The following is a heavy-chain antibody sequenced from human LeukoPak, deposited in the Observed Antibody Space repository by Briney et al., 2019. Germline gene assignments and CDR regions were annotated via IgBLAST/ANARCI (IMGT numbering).Heavy chain of an antibody. J-gene: IGHJ4*02. CDR2: ISSSSSTI. Sequence: SGGSLRLSCAASGFTFSSYAMSWVRQPPGKGLEWVSYISSSSSTIYYADSVKGRFTISRDNAKNSLYLQMNSLRAEDTAVYYCASQDCSGGSCYSERRYWGQGTLVTVSS. D-gene: IGHD2-15*01. CDR3: ASQDCSGGSCYSERRY. V-gene: IGHV3-48*01. CDR1: GFTFSSYA.